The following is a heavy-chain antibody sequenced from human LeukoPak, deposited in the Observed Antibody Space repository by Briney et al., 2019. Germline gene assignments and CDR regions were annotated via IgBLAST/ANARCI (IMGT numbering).Heavy chain of an antibody. CDR2: LHSDGTST. Sequence: TGGSLRLSCAASGFTLSNYWMHWVRRAPGKGLVWVSRLHSDGTSTSYADSVRGRFTISRDNARNTLYLQMNTLRAEDTAVYYCARSGWPYYFDYWGQGTLVTVSS. J-gene: IGHJ4*02. V-gene: IGHV3-74*01. CDR1: GFTLSNYW. D-gene: IGHD6-25*01. CDR3: ARSGWPYYFDY.